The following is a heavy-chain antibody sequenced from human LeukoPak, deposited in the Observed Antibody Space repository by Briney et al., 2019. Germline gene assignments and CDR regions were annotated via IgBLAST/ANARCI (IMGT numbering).Heavy chain of an antibody. D-gene: IGHD1-26*01. CDR1: GGSLSSYY. V-gene: IGHV4-59*12. Sequence: SETLSLTCTVSGGSLSSYYWSWIRQPPGKGLEWIGYIYYSGSTNYNPSLKSRVTISVDTSKNQFSLKLSSVSAADTAVYYCARDSLGAGTVGATSGYWGQGTLVTVSS. J-gene: IGHJ4*02. CDR2: IYYSGST. CDR3: ARDSLGAGTVGATSGY.